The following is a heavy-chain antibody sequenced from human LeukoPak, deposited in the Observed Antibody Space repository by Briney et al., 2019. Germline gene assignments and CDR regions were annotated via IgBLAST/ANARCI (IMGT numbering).Heavy chain of an antibody. D-gene: IGHD2-21*02. CDR3: ARGGDPVKYYAEYFQY. CDR1: GFSFSSYP. J-gene: IGHJ1*01. V-gene: IGHV3-23*01. Sequence: PGGSLRLSCAASGFSFSSYPMSWVRQGPREGLEWVSAISASGGHTFHADSVKGRFIISRDNAKNTLYLQMSSLRAEDTAVYYCARGGDPVKYYAEYFQYWGQGTLVTVYS. CDR2: ISASGGHT.